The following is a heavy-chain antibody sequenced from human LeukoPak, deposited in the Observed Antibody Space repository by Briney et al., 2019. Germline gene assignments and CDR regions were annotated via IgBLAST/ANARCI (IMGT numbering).Heavy chain of an antibody. Sequence: KTSETLSLTSTVSGGSVTSGGYYWSWIRQHPGKGLEWIGYVYYTGSTYYNPSLKSRVTISPDTSKNQFSLKVSSVTAADTAVYYCARISAGRYGMDVWGQGTTVTVSS. CDR1: GGSVTSGGYY. V-gene: IGHV4-31*03. J-gene: IGHJ6*02. CDR3: ARISAGRYGMDV. CDR2: VYYTGST. D-gene: IGHD6-6*01.